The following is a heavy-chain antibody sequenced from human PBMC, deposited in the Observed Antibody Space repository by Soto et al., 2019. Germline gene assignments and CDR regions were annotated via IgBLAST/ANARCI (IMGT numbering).Heavy chain of an antibody. J-gene: IGHJ3*02. V-gene: IGHV1-69*04. Sequence: GASVKVSCKASGGTLSSYTISWVRQAPGQGLEWMGRIIPILGIANYAQKFQGRVTITADKSTSTAYMELSSLRSEDTAVYYCARDGVVVVAAMRGAFDIWGQGTMVTVSS. CDR2: IIPILGIA. CDR3: ARDGVVVVAAMRGAFDI. D-gene: IGHD2-15*01. CDR1: GGTLSSYT.